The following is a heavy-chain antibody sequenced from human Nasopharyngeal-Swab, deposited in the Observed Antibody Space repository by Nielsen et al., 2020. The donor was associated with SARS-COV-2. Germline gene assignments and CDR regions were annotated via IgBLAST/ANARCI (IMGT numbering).Heavy chain of an antibody. CDR2: IYYSGST. J-gene: IGHJ4*02. Sequence: GSLRLSCAVYGGSFSGYYWGWIRQPPGKGLEWIGSIYYSGSTYYNPSLKSRVTISVDTSKNQFSLKLSSVTAADTAVYYCARHGAGADYWGQGTLVTVSS. CDR1: GGSFSGYY. CDR3: ARHGAGADY. V-gene: IGHV4-39*01. D-gene: IGHD6-19*01.